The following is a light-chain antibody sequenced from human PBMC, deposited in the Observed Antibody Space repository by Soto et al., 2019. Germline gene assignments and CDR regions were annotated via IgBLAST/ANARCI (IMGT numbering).Light chain of an antibody. V-gene: IGLV2-14*01. CDR1: SSDVGAYDY. CDR2: DVT. J-gene: IGLJ2*01. Sequence: QSVLTQPASVSGSPGQSITISCTGTSSDVGAYDYVSWYQHHPGKAPKLMIYDVTNRPSGVSDRFSGSKSGNTASLTISGHHTEDEADYHCSSYTRSSTLVFGGGTQLTVL. CDR3: SSYTRSSTLV.